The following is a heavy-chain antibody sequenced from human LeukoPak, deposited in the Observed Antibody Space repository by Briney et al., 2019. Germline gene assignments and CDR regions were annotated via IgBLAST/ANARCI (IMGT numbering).Heavy chain of an antibody. CDR3: ARATIVAAMGGDYFDY. CDR2: ISAYNGNT. CDR1: GYTFTSYG. D-gene: IGHD5-12*01. V-gene: IGHV1-18*01. J-gene: IGHJ4*02. Sequence: ASVKVSCKASGYTFTSYGISWVRQAPGQGLEWMGWISAYNGNTNYAQKLQGRVTMTTDTSTSTAYMELRSLRSDDTDVYYCARATIVAAMGGDYFDYWGQGTLVTVSS.